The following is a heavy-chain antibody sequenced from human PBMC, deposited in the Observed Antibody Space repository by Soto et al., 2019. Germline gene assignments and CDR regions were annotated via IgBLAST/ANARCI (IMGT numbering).Heavy chain of an antibody. J-gene: IGHJ6*02. V-gene: IGHV3-23*01. CDR1: GFTFSSYA. Sequence: GSLRLSCAASGFTFSSYAMSWVRQAPGKGLEWVSAISGSGGSTYYADSVKGRFTISRDNSKNTLHLQMNSLRAEDTAVYYCAKDGSGGGSYFYYYGMDVWGQGTTVTVSS. D-gene: IGHD1-26*01. CDR3: AKDGSGGGSYFYYYGMDV. CDR2: ISGSGGST.